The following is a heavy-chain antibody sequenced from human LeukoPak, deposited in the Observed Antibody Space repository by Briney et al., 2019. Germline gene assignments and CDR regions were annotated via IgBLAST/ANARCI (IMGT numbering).Heavy chain of an antibody. CDR1: GFTFGDYA. CDR2: IRSKAFGGTP. CDR3: TRGAMGYCSSTSCYMGIPRD. J-gene: IGHJ4*02. V-gene: IGHV3-49*03. Sequence: GGSLRLSCTASGFTFGDYAMSWFRQAPGKGLEWVGIIRSKAFGGTPEYAASVKGRFTISRDDSESIAYLQMNSLKTEDTAVYYCTRGAMGYCSSTSCYMGIPRDWGQGTLVTVSS. D-gene: IGHD2-2*02.